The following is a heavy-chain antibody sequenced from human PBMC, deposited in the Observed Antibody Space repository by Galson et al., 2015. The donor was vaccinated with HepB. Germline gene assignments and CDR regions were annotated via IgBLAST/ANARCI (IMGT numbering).Heavy chain of an antibody. CDR1: GFTFSSYG. J-gene: IGHJ3*01. D-gene: IGHD3-22*01. Sequence: SLRLSCAASGFTFSSYGMHWVRQAPGKGLEWVTAIWYDGSNKYYADSVKGRFTISRDNSKNTLYLQMNSLRAEDTAVYYCTRAHYYSENSGYGFDVWGQGTVVTVSS. CDR2: IWYDGSNK. CDR3: TRAHYYSENSGYGFDV. V-gene: IGHV3-33*01.